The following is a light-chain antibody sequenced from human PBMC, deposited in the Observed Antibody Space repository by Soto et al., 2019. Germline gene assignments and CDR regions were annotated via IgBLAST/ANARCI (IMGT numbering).Light chain of an antibody. Sequence: DIQMTQSPSTLSASVGDRVTITCRASQSISSWLAWYQQKPGKAPKLLIYKASSLESGVPSRFSASGSGTEFTLTISSLQPDDFATYFCQQYNSYSRTFGKGTKV. CDR3: QQYNSYSRT. CDR2: KAS. CDR1: QSISSW. J-gene: IGKJ1*01. V-gene: IGKV1-5*03.